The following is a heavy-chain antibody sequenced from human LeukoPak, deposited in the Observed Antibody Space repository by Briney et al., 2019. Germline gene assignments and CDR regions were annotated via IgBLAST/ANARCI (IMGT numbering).Heavy chain of an antibody. CDR3: ARVYCSSISCYFDP. V-gene: IGHV4-34*01. J-gene: IGHJ5*02. D-gene: IGHD2-2*01. Sequence: SETLSLTCAVYGGSFSGNYWSWIRQPPGKGLEWIGEINHSGSTNYNPSLKSRVTISVDTSKTQFFLKLSSVTAADTAVYSCARVYCSSISCYFDPWGQGTLVTVSS. CDR1: GGSFSGNY. CDR2: INHSGST.